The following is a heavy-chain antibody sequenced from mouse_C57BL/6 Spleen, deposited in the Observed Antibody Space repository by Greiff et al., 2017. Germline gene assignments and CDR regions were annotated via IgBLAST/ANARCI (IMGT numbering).Heavy chain of an antibody. D-gene: IGHD1-1*01. Sequence: VQLQQPGAELVMPGASVKLSCKASGYTFTSYWMHWVKQRPGQGLEWIGEIDPSDSYTNYNQKFKGKSTLTVDKSSRTAYMQLSSLTSEDSAVYYCARWEAYYGSSYLDYWGQGTTLTVSS. V-gene: IGHV1-69*01. CDR2: IDPSDSYT. CDR1: GYTFTSYW. J-gene: IGHJ2*01. CDR3: ARWEAYYGSSYLDY.